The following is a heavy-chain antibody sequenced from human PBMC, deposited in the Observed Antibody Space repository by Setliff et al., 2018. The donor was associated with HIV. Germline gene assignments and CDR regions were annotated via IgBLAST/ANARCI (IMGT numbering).Heavy chain of an antibody. D-gene: IGHD3-3*01. CDR2: INPSDGTT. CDR3: ARAPSWRGYYP. V-gene: IGHV1-46*01. J-gene: IGHJ5*02. CDR1: GYTFTNYA. Sequence: ASVKVSCKASGYTFTNYAFAWVRQAPGRGLEWMGVINPSDGTTTYAQKFQGRVTMTRDTSTSTVYMESSSLTYEDTAVYYCARAPSWRGYYPWGQGTLVTVSS.